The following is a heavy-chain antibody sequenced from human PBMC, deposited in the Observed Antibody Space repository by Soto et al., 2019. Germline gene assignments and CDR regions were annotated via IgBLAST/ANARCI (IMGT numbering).Heavy chain of an antibody. D-gene: IGHD3-3*01. CDR3: ARAYDFWSGYYFGSYYYGMDV. CDR2: INHSGST. J-gene: IGHJ6*02. Sequence: SETLSLTCAVYGGSFSGYYWSWIRQPPGKGLEWIGEINHSGSTNYNPSLKSRVTISVDTSKNQFSLKLSSVTAADTAVYYCARAYDFWSGYYFGSYYYGMDVWGQGTTVTVSS. V-gene: IGHV4-34*01. CDR1: GGSFSGYY.